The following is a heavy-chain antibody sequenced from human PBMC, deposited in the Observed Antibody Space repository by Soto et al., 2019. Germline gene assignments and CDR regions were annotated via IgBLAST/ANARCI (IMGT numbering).Heavy chain of an antibody. CDR2: IYYSGST. D-gene: IGHD2-2*01. J-gene: IGHJ4*02. CDR1: GASISGFY. CDR3: ARIYCSSIRCSSHFDY. Sequence: PSETLSLTCTVSGASISGFYWSWIRQPPGKGQEWIGSIYYSGSTTYNPSLKSRVTISVDTSKNQFSLKLTSVTAADTAVYFCARIYCSSIRCSSHFDYWGQGTLVTVSS. V-gene: IGHV4-59*08.